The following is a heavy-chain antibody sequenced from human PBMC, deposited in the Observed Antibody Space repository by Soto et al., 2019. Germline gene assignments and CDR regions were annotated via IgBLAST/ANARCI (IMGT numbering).Heavy chain of an antibody. Sequence: EVQLLEAGGGLVQPGGSLRLSCAASGFTFSSYAMSWVRQAPGKGLEWVSVISGSGGSTYYADSVKGRFTISRDNSKSTLYLQMNSLRAEDTAVYYCAKRGSGSYFDYWGQGTLVTVSS. CDR2: ISGSGGST. CDR1: GFTFSSYA. CDR3: AKRGSGSYFDY. D-gene: IGHD3-10*01. J-gene: IGHJ4*02. V-gene: IGHV3-23*01.